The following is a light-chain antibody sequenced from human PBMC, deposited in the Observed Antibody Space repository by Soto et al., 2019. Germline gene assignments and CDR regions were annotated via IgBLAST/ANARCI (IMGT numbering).Light chain of an antibody. J-gene: IGLJ1*01. CDR1: SSEVGGYNY. Sequence: QSVLTQPASVSGSPGQSITISCTGTSSEVGGYNYVSWYQQYPGKAPKLMIYDFSNRPSGFFYRFFGSKSGNTASLTISGLQAEDEADYYCSSYTSSSSYVFGTGTKVTVL. CDR3: SSYTSSSSYV. V-gene: IGLV2-14*01. CDR2: DFS.